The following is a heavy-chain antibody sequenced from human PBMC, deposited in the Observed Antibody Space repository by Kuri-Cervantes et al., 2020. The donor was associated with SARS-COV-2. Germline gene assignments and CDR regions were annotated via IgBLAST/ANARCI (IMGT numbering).Heavy chain of an antibody. Sequence: GESLKISCAASGFTFSSYWMSWVRQAPGKGPEWVANIKQDGTEKYYVDSVKGRFTISRDNAKNSLYLQMSSLRAEDTAVYYCARDPIDTIFGMAAYYYYYMDVWGKGTTVTVSS. J-gene: IGHJ6*03. CDR2: IKQDGTEK. D-gene: IGHD3-3*01. CDR1: GFTFSSYW. CDR3: ARDPIDTIFGMAAYYYYYMDV. V-gene: IGHV3-7*01.